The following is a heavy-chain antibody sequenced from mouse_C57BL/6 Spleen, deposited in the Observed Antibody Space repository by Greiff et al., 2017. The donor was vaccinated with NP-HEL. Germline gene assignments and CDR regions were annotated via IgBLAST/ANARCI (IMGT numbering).Heavy chain of an antibody. V-gene: IGHV14-3*01. CDR1: GFNIKNTY. CDR2: IDPANGNT. CDR3: ARSKNYGSSPYYYAMDY. Sequence: DVQLQESVAELVRPGASVKLSCTASGFNIKNTYMHWVKQRPEQGLEWIGRIDPANGNTKYAPKFQGKATITADTSSNTAYLQLSSLTSEDTAIYYCARSKNYGSSPYYYAMDYWGQGTSVTVSS. D-gene: IGHD1-1*01. J-gene: IGHJ4*01.